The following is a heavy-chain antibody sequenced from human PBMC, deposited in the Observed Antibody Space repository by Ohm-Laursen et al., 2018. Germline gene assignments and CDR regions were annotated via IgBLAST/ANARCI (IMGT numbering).Heavy chain of an antibody. CDR2: INHSGST. CDR1: GGSFSGYY. J-gene: IGHJ4*02. D-gene: IGHD3-22*01. V-gene: IGHV4-34*01. CDR3: ARSDSSGYGYFDY. Sequence: GTLSLTCAVYGGSFSGYYWSWIRQPPGKGLEWIGEINHSGSTNYNPSLKSRVTISVDTSKNQFSLKLSSVTAADTAVYYCARSDSSGYGYFDYWGQGTLVTVSS.